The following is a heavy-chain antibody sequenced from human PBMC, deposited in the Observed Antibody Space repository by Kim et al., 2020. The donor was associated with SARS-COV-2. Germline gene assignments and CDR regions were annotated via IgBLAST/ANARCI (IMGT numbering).Heavy chain of an antibody. CDR1: GFSLSTSGVG. J-gene: IGHJ3*02. D-gene: IGHD3-10*01. V-gene: IGHV2-5*02. CDR2: IYWDDDK. CDR3: AHKRVNMGFDM. Sequence: SGPTLVKPTQTLTLTCTFSGFSLSTSGVGVAWIRQPPGKALEWLAVIYWDDDKRFSPSLKSRLTITKDTSKNQVVLTMTNMDPVDTATYFCAHKRVNMGFDMWGQGTMVTVSS.